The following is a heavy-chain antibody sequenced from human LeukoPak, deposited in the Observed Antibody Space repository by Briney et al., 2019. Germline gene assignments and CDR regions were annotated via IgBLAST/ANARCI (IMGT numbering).Heavy chain of an antibody. CDR2: INPNSGGT. V-gene: IGHV1-2*02. CDR3: ARDPRRYCSSTSCSSYYYMDV. J-gene: IGHJ6*03. CDR1: VYTFTGYY. D-gene: IGHD2-2*01. Sequence: ASVKVSCKASVYTFTGYYMHWVRQAPGQGLEWMGWINPNSGGTNYAQKFQGRVTMTRDTSISTAYMELSRLRSDDTAVYYCARDPRRYCSSTSCSSYYYMDVWGKGTTVTVSS.